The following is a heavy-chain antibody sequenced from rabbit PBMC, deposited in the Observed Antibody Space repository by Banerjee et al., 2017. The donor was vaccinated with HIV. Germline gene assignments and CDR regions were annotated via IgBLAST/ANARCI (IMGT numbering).Heavy chain of an antibody. Sequence: QEQLEESGGGLVKPEGSLTLTCKASGFDLSSYYYMCWVRQAPGKGLEWIACIYTSSGSTYYASWAKGRFTVSKTSSTVTLQMTSLTAADTATYFCARGYAGATGAGYALTRLDLWGPGTLVTVS. CDR2: IYTSSGST. V-gene: IGHV1S45*01. CDR1: GFDLSSYYY. CDR3: ARGYAGATGAGYALTRLDL. D-gene: IGHD4-2*01. J-gene: IGHJ3*01.